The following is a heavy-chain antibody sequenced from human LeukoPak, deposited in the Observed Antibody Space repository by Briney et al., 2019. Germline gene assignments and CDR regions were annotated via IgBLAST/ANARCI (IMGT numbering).Heavy chain of an antibody. CDR1: GFTFTSYA. Sequence: GGSLRLSCAASGFTFTSYALSWVRQAPGKGLEWVSAISGNRGDSTYYADSVKGRFTISRDNSKNTVYLQMNSLRAEDTAVYYCAKVESGGYRFGNFDYWGQGTLVAVSS. CDR2: ISGNRGDST. J-gene: IGHJ4*02. V-gene: IGHV3-23*01. CDR3: AKVESGGYRFGNFDY. D-gene: IGHD5-18*01.